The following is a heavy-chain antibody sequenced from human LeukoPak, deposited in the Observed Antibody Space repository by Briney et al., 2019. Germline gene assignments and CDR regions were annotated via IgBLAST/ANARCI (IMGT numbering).Heavy chain of an antibody. CDR3: AKDSTIYCSGGTCSRIDI. Sequence: GGSLRLSCAASGFTFSSYAMSWVRQAPGKGLEWVSAISGSSGNTYYADSVKGRFTISRDNSKNTLYVQMNSLRAEDTAVYYCAKDSTIYCSGGTCSRIDIWGQGTMVTVSS. V-gene: IGHV3-23*01. D-gene: IGHD2-15*01. J-gene: IGHJ3*02. CDR2: ISGSSGNT. CDR1: GFTFSSYA.